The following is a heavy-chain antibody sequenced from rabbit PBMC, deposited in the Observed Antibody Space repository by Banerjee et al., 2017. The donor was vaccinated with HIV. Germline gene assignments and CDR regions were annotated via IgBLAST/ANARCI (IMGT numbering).Heavy chain of an antibody. V-gene: IGHV1S45*01. CDR1: GFSFSSTYY. J-gene: IGHJ4*01. D-gene: IGHD1-1*01. CDR3: ARGGSSGYYNL. Sequence: QEQLVESGGGLVQPEGSLTLTCTASGFSFSSTYYMCWVRQAPGKGLEWIGCIYTGSSGSTGSAGWVTGRFTISKTSSPTVTLQMTSLTAADTATYFCARGGSSGYYNLWGPGTLVTVS. CDR2: IYTGSSGST.